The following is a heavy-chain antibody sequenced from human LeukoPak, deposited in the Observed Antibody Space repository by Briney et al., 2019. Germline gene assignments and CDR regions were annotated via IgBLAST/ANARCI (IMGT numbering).Heavy chain of an antibody. CDR2: IYTSGST. J-gene: IGHJ5*02. CDR3: ARDSANRNGNWFDP. D-gene: IGHD1-1*01. V-gene: IGHV4-4*07. CDR1: GGSISSYY. Sequence: SETLSLTCTVSGGSISSYYWSWIRQPAGKGLEWIGRIYTSGSTNYNPSLKSRVTISVDKSKNQFSLKLLSVTAADTAVYYCARDSANRNGNWFDPWGQGTLVTVSS.